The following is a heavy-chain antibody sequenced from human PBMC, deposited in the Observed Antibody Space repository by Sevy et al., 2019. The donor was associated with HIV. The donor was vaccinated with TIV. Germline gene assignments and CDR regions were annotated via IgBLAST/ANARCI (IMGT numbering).Heavy chain of an antibody. CDR2: ISGSGGTT. D-gene: IGHD3-22*01. Sequence: GGSLRLSCAASGFTFTSYAMNWVRQAPGKGLEWVSTISGSGGTTHYADSVKGRFTISRDNARNTLYLQMNSLRAEDTAVYYCAKPAPYYYDSSGYYHGYLDYRGQGTLVTVSS. J-gene: IGHJ4*02. CDR3: AKPAPYYYDSSGYYHGYLDY. V-gene: IGHV3-23*01. CDR1: GFTFTSYA.